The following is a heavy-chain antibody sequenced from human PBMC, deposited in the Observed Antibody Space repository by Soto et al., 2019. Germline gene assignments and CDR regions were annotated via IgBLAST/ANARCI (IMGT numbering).Heavy chain of an antibody. J-gene: IGHJ6*02. CDR2: IYYSGST. V-gene: IGHV4-59*08. CDR3: ARLGGRSYGPFYYYYYGMDV. D-gene: IGHD5-18*01. CDR1: GGSISSYY. Sequence: SETLSLTCTVSGGSISSYYWSWIRQPPGKGLEWIGYIYYSGSTNYNPSLKSRVTISVDTSKNQFSLKLSSVTAADTAVYYCARLGGRSYGPFYYYYYGMDVWGQGTTVTVSS.